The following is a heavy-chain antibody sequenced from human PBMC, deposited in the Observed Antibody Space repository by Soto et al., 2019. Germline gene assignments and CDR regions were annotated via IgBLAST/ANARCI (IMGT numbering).Heavy chain of an antibody. V-gene: IGHV3-9*01. D-gene: IGHD3-16*02. J-gene: IGHJ4*02. CDR1: GFTFDDYA. CDR3: AKDIDRWSSGPLAPFDY. CDR2: ISWNSGSI. Sequence: PGGSLRLSCAASGFTFDDYAMHWVRQAPGKGLEWVSGISWNSGSIGYADSVKGRFTISRDNAKNSLYLQMNSLRAEDTALYYCAKDIDRWSSGPLAPFDYWGQGTLVTVSS.